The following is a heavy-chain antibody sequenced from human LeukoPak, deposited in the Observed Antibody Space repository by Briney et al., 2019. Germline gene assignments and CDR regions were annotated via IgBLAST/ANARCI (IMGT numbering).Heavy chain of an antibody. CDR3: ASVAATVTSYDY. Sequence: AGSVKVSCKASGYTFTSYYMHWVRQAPGRGLEWMRIINPGGGSTSYAQKFQGRVTMTRGTSTSTVYMELSSLRSEDTGVYYCASVAATVTSYDYWGQGTLVTVSS. J-gene: IGHJ4*02. V-gene: IGHV1-46*01. CDR1: GYTFTSYY. D-gene: IGHD4-11*01. CDR2: INPGGGST.